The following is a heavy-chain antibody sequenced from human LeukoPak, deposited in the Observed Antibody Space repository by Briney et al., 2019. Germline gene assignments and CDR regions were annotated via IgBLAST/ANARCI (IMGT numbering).Heavy chain of an antibody. Sequence: GGSLRLSCAASGFAFNTYSMNWVRQAPGRGLEWVSALNGGSSIIHYADSVKGRFTISRDNAKNSLYLQMNSLRAEDTAVYYCARDVFDDFSLDYWGQGTLVTVSS. D-gene: IGHD3/OR15-3a*01. CDR3: ARDVFDDFSLDY. V-gene: IGHV3-21*01. CDR1: GFAFNTYS. CDR2: LNGGSSII. J-gene: IGHJ4*02.